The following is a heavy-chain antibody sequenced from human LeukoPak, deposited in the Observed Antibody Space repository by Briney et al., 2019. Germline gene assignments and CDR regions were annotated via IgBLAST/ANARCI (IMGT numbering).Heavy chain of an antibody. CDR2: IYYSGST. V-gene: IGHV4-59*08. CDR1: GGSISSYY. CDR3: ARQVDYYDSSGYYAAFDI. D-gene: IGHD3-22*01. J-gene: IGHJ3*02. Sequence: PSETLSLTCTVSGGSISSYYWSWIRQPPGKGLEWIGYIYYSGSTNYNPSLKSRVTISVDTSKNQFSLKLSSVTAADTAVYYCARQVDYYDSSGYYAAFDIWGQGTMVTVS.